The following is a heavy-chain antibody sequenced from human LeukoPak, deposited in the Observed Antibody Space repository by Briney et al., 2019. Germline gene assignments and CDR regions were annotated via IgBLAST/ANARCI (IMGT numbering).Heavy chain of an antibody. CDR3: ARAGGGMATIPNAFDI. V-gene: IGHV4-61*01. CDR2: IYYSGST. D-gene: IGHD5-24*01. CDR1: GYSISSGYY. Sequence: PSETLSLTCSVSGYSISSGYYWSWIRQPPGKGLEWIGYIYYSGSTNYNPSLESRVTISVDTSKNQFSLKLSSVTATDTAVYYCARAGGGMATIPNAFDIWGQGTMVTVSS. J-gene: IGHJ3*02.